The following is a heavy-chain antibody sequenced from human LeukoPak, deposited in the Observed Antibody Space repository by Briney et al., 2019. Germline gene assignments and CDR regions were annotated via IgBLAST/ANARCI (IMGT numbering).Heavy chain of an antibody. CDR2: IWYDGSNK. J-gene: IGHJ4*02. CDR1: GFXFSSYG. D-gene: IGHD3-10*01. Sequence: GRSLRLSCAASGFXFSSYGIHWVRQAPGKGLEWVAVIWYDGSNKYSVDSVKGRFTISRDNSKNTLYLQMSSLRAEDTAVYYCARDSDYGSGNFDYWGQGTLVTVSS. V-gene: IGHV3-33*01. CDR3: ARDSDYGSGNFDY.